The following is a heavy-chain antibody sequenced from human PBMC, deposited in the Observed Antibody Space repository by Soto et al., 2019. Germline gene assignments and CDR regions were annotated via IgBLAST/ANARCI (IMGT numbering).Heavy chain of an antibody. D-gene: IGHD2-15*01. Sequence: QVLLQESGPGLVTASGTLSLTCALAGESVSSKHWWTWVRQTPGKRLERIGEIFHKGDTNYNTFLRSRVTISIDKSSNQVPLTLTSVTAADTAVYYCASHFVTRGYGAFDTWGQGTGVTVSS. CDR1: GESVSSKHW. V-gene: IGHV4-4*02. CDR3: ASHFVTRGYGAFDT. J-gene: IGHJ3*01. CDR2: IFHKGDT.